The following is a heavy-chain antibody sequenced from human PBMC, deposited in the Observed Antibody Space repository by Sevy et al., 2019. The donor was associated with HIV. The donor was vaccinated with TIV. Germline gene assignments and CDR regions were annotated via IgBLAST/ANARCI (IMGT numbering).Heavy chain of an antibody. CDR2: IIPIFGTA. D-gene: IGHD5-12*01. CDR1: GGTFSSYA. Sequence: ASVKVSCKASGGTFSSYAISWVRQAPGQGLEWMGGIIPIFGTANYAQKFQGRVTITADESTSTAYMELSSLRSEDTAVYYCARALKLATAFDIWGQGTMVTVSS. J-gene: IGHJ3*02. CDR3: ARALKLATAFDI. V-gene: IGHV1-69*13.